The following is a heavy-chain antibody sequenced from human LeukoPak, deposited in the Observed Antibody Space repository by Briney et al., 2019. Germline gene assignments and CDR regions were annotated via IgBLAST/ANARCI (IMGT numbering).Heavy chain of an antibody. CDR1: GFTFSSYS. J-gene: IGHJ3*02. V-gene: IGHV3-21*01. Sequence: GGSXXLXCAASGFTFSSYSMNWVRQAPGKGXXWVSSISSSSSYIYYADSVKGRFTISRDNAKNSLYLQMNSLRAEDTAVYYCARDQSSSSGHVEAFDIWGQGTMVTVSS. CDR3: ARDQSSSSGHVEAFDI. D-gene: IGHD6-6*01. CDR2: ISSSSSYI.